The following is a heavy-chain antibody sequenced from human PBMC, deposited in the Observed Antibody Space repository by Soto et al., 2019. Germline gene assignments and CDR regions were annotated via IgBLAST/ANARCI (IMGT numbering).Heavy chain of an antibody. CDR3: ARGVVPAASDAFDI. V-gene: IGHV3-64*01. Sequence: EVQLVESGGGLVQPGGSLRLSCAASGFTFSSYAMHWVRQAPGKGLEYVSAISSNGGSTYYANSVKGRFTISRDNSKNTLYLQMGNLRAEDMAVYYCARGVVPAASDAFDIWGQGTMVTVSS. D-gene: IGHD2-2*01. J-gene: IGHJ3*02. CDR2: ISSNGGST. CDR1: GFTFSSYA.